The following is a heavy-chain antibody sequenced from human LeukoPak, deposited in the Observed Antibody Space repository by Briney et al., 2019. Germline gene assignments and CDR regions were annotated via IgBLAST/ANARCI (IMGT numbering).Heavy chain of an antibody. CDR1: GGSISSGGYY. CDR2: IYYSGST. V-gene: IGHV4-31*03. CDR3: ARYGSGSYYNGPPFDY. J-gene: IGHJ4*02. D-gene: IGHD3-10*01. Sequence: SQTLSLTCTVSGGSISSGGYYWSWIRQHPGKGLEWIGYIYYSGSTNYNPSLKSRVTISVDTSKNQFSLKLSSVTAADTAVYYCARYGSGSYYNGPPFDYWGQGTLVTVSS.